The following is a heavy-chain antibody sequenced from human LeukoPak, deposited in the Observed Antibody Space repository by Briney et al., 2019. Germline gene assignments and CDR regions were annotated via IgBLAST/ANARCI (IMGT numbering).Heavy chain of an antibody. CDR2: IYYTET. Sequence: GSLRLSCAASGFTFDDYGMSWIRQSPGKGLEWIGYIYYTETSYNPSLKSRVTISADTSKNQFSLKLYSVTAADTAVYYCATRKLGNDYWGQGTLVTVSS. CDR1: GFTFDDYG. CDR3: ATRKLGNDY. J-gene: IGHJ4*02. V-gene: IGHV4-59*01. D-gene: IGHD7-27*01.